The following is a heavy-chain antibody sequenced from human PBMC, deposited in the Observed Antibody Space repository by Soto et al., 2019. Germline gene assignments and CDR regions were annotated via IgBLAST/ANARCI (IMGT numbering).Heavy chain of an antibody. V-gene: IGHV1-8*01. Sequence: ASVKVSCKASGYTFTSYDINCVRRATGQGLEWMGWMNPNSGNTGYAQKFQGRVTMTRNTSISTAYMELSSLRSEDTAVYYCARGPYCSSTSCYPLGIFVNYYGMDVWGQGTTVTVSS. CDR3: ARGPYCSSTSCYPLGIFVNYYGMDV. J-gene: IGHJ6*02. D-gene: IGHD2-2*01. CDR2: MNPNSGNT. CDR1: GYTFTSYD.